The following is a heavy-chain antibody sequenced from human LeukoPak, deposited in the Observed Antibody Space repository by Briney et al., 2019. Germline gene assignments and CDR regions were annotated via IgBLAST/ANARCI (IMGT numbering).Heavy chain of an antibody. CDR2: IFNSSSTI. J-gene: IGHJ4*02. CDR3: ARDKGDLRAVVPAAILGFDY. D-gene: IGHD2-2*02. Sequence: GGALRLSCGAPRFPFSWYSKKWGPQAPAKGGGGVFYIFNSSSTIYYADSVKGRFTISRDNAKNSLYLQMNSLRAEDTAVYYCARDKGDLRAVVPAAILGFDYWGQGTLVTVSS. V-gene: IGHV3-48*04. CDR1: RFPFSWYS.